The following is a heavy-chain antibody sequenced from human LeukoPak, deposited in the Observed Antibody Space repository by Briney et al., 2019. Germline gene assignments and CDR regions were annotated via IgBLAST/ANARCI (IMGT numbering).Heavy chain of an antibody. J-gene: IGHJ4*02. Sequence: GGSLRLSCAASGFTFSSSWMSWVRQAPGKGLEWVANIKQDGSEKYYVDSVKGRFTISRDNAKNSLYLQMNSLRAEDTAVYYCVWQWLVRDCFDYWGQGTLVTVSS. CDR2: IKQDGSEK. CDR1: GFTFSSSW. D-gene: IGHD6-19*01. V-gene: IGHV3-7*01. CDR3: VWQWLVRDCFDY.